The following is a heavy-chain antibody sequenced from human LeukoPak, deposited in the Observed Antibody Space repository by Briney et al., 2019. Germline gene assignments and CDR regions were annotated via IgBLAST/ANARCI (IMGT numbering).Heavy chain of an antibody. Sequence: GRSLRLSCAASGFTFDDYAMHWVRQAPGKGLEWVSGISWNSGSIGYADSVKGRFTISRDNARNSLYLQMNSLRAEDTAVYYCASALRGVVVPAASLGDYWGQGTLVTVSS. V-gene: IGHV3-9*01. CDR3: ASALRGVVVPAASLGDY. CDR1: GFTFDDYA. CDR2: ISWNSGSI. D-gene: IGHD2-2*01. J-gene: IGHJ4*02.